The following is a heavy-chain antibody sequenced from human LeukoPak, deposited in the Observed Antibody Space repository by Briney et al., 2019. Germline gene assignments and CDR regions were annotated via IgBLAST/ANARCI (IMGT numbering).Heavy chain of an antibody. CDR2: IIPIFGTA. Sequence: ASAKVSCKASGGTFSSYAISWVRQAHGQGLEWMGGIIPIFGTANYAQKFQGRVTITTDESTSTAYMELSSLRSEDTAVYYCARVGAVVVPALDYWGQGTLVTVSS. D-gene: IGHD2-2*01. CDR3: ARVGAVVVPALDY. J-gene: IGHJ4*02. V-gene: IGHV1-69*05. CDR1: GGTFSSYA.